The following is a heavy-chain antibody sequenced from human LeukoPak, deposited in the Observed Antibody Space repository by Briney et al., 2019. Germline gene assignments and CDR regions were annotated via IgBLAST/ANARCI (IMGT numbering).Heavy chain of an antibody. V-gene: IGHV4-59*01. D-gene: IGHD3-22*01. CDR1: GGSISSYC. CDR3: ARAPYYYDSSGHLGYAFDI. J-gene: IGHJ3*02. Sequence: PSETLSLTCTVSGGSISSYCWSWIRQPPGKELEWIGYIYYSGSTNYNPSLKSRVTISVDTSKNQFSLKLSSVTAADTAVYYCARAPYYYDSSGHLGYAFDIWGQGTMVTVSS. CDR2: IYYSGST.